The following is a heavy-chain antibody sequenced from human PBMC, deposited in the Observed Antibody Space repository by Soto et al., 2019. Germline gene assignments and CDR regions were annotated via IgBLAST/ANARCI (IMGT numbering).Heavy chain of an antibody. CDR1: GGSFSGYY. D-gene: IGHD5-12*01. CDR2: INHSGST. Sequence: SETLSLTCAVYGGSFSGYYWSWIRQPPGKGLEWIGEINHSGSTRYSPSLQGQVTISADKSISTAYLQWSSLKASDTAMYYCARLGIYSGYGPGYWGQGTLVTVSS. V-gene: IGHV4-34*01. J-gene: IGHJ4*02. CDR3: ARLGIYSGYGPGY.